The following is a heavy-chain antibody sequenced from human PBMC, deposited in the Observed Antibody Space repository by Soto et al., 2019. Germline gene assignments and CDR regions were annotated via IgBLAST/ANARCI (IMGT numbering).Heavy chain of an antibody. CDR1: GGTFSSYA. CDR2: IIPIFGTA. Sequence: SVKVSCKASGGTFSSYAISWVRQAPGQGLEWMGGIIPIFGTANYAQKFQGRVTITADESTSTAYMELSSLRSEDTAVYYCARDGYCSSTSCPDYGMDVWGQGTTVTVSS. CDR3: ARDGYCSSTSCPDYGMDV. D-gene: IGHD2-2*03. V-gene: IGHV1-69*13. J-gene: IGHJ6*02.